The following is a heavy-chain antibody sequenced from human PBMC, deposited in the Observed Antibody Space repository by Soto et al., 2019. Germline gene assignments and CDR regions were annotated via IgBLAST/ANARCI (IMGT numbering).Heavy chain of an antibody. J-gene: IGHJ4*02. CDR3: PLDLMTKVTTCFDY. CDR2: IWYDGSNK. CDR1: GFTFSSYG. D-gene: IGHD4-17*01. Sequence: QVQLVESGGGVVQPGRSLRLSCAASGFTFSSYGMHWVRQAPGKGLEWVAVIWYDGSNKYYADSVKGRFTISRDNSMNMLYLQMNSLRAEDTAVDYCPLDLMTKVTTCFDYWGQGTLVTVSP. V-gene: IGHV3-33*01.